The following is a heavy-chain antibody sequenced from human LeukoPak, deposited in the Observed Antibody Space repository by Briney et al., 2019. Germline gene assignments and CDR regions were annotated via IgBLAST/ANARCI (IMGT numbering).Heavy chain of an antibody. V-gene: IGHV3-30*04. D-gene: IGHD1-26*01. CDR2: ISDDGRNQ. J-gene: IGHJ4*02. CDR3: ARDDGGNSGTFVDY. Sequence: GGSLRLSCAASGFSFDSYALHWVRQAPGKGLEWMALISDDGRNQYYADSVKGRFTISRDNSKNTLYLQLNSLRTEDTAVYYCARDDGGNSGTFVDYWGQGSLVTVSS. CDR1: GFSFDSYA.